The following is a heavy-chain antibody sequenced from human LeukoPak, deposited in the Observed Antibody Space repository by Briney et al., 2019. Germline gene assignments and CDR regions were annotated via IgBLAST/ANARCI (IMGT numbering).Heavy chain of an antibody. V-gene: IGHV3-7*01. CDR2: IKQDGSEK. Sequence: PGGSLRLSCAASGFTFSKYWMSWVRQAPGKGLEWVANIKQDGSEKYYVDSVKGRFTISRDNAKNSLYLQMNSLRAEDTAVYYCARGKGSYSSSWYPFYYYYGMDVWGQGTTVTVSS. CDR1: GFTFSKYW. CDR3: ARGKGSYSSSWYPFYYYYGMDV. J-gene: IGHJ6*02. D-gene: IGHD6-13*01.